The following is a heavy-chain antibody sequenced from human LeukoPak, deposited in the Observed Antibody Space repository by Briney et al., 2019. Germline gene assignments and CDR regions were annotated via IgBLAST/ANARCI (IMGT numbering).Heavy chain of an antibody. J-gene: IGHJ4*02. CDR2: ISYDGSNK. CDR3: ARGRDYYGSGRRFDY. D-gene: IGHD3-10*01. Sequence: GGSLRLSCAASGFTFSSYAMHWVRQAPGKGLEWVAVISYDGSNKYYADSVKGRFTISRDNSKNTLYLQMNSLRAEDTAVYYCARGRDYYGSGRRFDYWGQGTLVTVPS. CDR1: GFTFSSYA. V-gene: IGHV3-30*04.